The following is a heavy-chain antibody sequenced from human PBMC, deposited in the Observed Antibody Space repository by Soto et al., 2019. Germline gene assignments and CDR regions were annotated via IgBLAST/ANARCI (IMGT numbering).Heavy chain of an antibody. V-gene: IGHV3-53*05. CDR3: AKVGAIRYFDRGAFDY. D-gene: IGHD3-9*01. Sequence: GGSLRLSCAASGFTVSNNYMSWVRQGPGKGLEWVSTIYRGDSTYYADSVKGRFTISRDNSKNTLYLQMNSLRAEDTAVYYCAKVGAIRYFDRGAFDYWGQGTLVTVSS. J-gene: IGHJ4*02. CDR2: IYRGDST. CDR1: GFTVSNNY.